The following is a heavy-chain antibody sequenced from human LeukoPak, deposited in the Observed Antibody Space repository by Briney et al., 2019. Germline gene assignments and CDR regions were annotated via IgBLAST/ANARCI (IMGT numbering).Heavy chain of an antibody. D-gene: IGHD5-18*01. Sequence: PGGSLRLSCAASGFTFSSYAMSWVRQAPGKGLEWVSAISGSGGSTYYADSVKGRFTISRDNAKNSLYLQMNSLRAEDTALYYCAKDSYGPPYYYYGMDVWGQGTTVTVSS. CDR1: GFTFSSYA. V-gene: IGHV3-23*01. J-gene: IGHJ6*02. CDR2: ISGSGGST. CDR3: AKDSYGPPYYYYGMDV.